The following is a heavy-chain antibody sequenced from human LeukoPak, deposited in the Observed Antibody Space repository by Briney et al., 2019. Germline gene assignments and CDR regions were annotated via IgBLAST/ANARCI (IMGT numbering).Heavy chain of an antibody. J-gene: IGHJ4*02. CDR3: AKGIDSSDY. V-gene: IGHV3-9*01. Sequence: GGSLRLSCAASGFTFDDYAMHWVRQAPGKGLEWVSGISWNSGSIGYADSVKGRFTISRDNAKNSLYLQMNSLRAEDTALYYCAKGIDSSDYWGQGTLVTVSS. CDR1: GFTFDDYA. CDR2: ISWNSGSI.